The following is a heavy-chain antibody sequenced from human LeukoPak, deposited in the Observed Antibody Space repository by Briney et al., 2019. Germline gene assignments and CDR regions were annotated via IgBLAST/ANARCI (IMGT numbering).Heavy chain of an antibody. Sequence: GGSLRLSCAASGFSFRSYEMKWVRQAPEKGLEWVSYISSTGSTIYYADSVKGRFTISRDNAIESLFLEMKSLRVEDTAVYHCVRDGGFPGTTGTYEIWGQGTTVTV. J-gene: IGHJ3*02. CDR2: ISSTGSTI. V-gene: IGHV3-48*03. D-gene: IGHD1-1*01. CDR3: VRDGGFPGTTGTYEI. CDR1: GFSFRSYE.